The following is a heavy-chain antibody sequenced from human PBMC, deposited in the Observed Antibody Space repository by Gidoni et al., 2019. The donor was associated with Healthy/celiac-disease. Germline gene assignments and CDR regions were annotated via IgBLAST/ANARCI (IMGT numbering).Heavy chain of an antibody. V-gene: IGHV3-33*08. Sequence: QVQLVESGGGVVQPGRSLRLSCAASGFTFSSYGMHWVRQAPGKGLEWVAVIWYDGSNKYYADSVKGRFTISRDNSKNTLYLQMNSLRAEDTAVYYCAREVIAGYWYFDLWGRGTLVTVSS. J-gene: IGHJ2*01. CDR3: AREVIAGYWYFDL. D-gene: IGHD2-21*01. CDR1: GFTFSSYG. CDR2: IWYDGSNK.